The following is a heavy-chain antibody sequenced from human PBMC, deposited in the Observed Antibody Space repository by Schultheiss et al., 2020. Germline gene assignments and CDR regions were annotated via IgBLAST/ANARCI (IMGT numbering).Heavy chain of an antibody. CDR3: ARGGAHFDT. J-gene: IGHJ5*02. CDR1: GGSISSSKW. D-gene: IGHD1-26*01. Sequence: SETLSLTCAVSGGSISSSKWWSWVRQHPGKGLEWIGYIYYSGSTNYNPSLKSRVTISVDTSKNQFSLKLSSVTAADTAVYYCARGGAHFDTWGQGTLVTVYS. CDR2: IYYSGST. V-gene: IGHV4-4*02.